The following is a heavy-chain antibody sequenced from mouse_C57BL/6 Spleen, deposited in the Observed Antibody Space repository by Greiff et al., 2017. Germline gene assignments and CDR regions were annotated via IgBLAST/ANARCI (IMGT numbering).Heavy chain of an antibody. V-gene: IGHV1-64*01. J-gene: IGHJ2*01. CDR1: GYPSTSSW. CDR2: IHPISGST. CDR3: ARSGSSDY. Sequence: QVQLQQPGAELVKPGASVKLSGKASGYPSTSSWMHWVKQRPGQGLEWIGMIHPISGSTNYNEKFKSKATLTVDKSSSTAYMQLSSLTSEDSAVYYCARSGSSDYWGQGTTLTVSS. D-gene: IGHD1-3*01.